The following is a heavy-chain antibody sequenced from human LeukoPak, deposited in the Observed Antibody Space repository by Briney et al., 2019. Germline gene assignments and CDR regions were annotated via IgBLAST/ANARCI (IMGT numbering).Heavy chain of an antibody. CDR2: ISSSSSYI. V-gene: IGHV3-21*01. D-gene: IGHD2-2*01. Sequence: PGGSLRLSCAASGFTFSSYSMNWVRQAPGKGLEWVSSISSSSSYIYYADSVKCRFTISRDNAKNSLYLQMNSLRAEDTAVYYCARPGRYCSSTSCYRMDVWGQGTTVTVSS. J-gene: IGHJ6*02. CDR1: GFTFSSYS. CDR3: ARPGRYCSSTSCYRMDV.